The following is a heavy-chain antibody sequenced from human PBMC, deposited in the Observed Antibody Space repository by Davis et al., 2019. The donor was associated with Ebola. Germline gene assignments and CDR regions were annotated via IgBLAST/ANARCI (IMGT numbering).Heavy chain of an antibody. CDR2: LKSKNDGGIR. CDR3: TTGGLLGPHDAFDV. Sequence: GESLKISCAASGFTLSNAWMNWVRQAPGKGLEWVGRLKSKNDGGIRDYAAPVKGRFTISRDESKNALFLEMNSLIKEDTALYYCTTGGLLGPHDAFDVWGQGTMVTVSS. V-gene: IGHV3-15*01. J-gene: IGHJ3*01. CDR1: GFTLSNAW. D-gene: IGHD2/OR15-2a*01.